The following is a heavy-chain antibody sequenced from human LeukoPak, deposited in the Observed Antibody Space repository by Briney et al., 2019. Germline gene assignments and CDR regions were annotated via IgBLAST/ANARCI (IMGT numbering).Heavy chain of an antibody. Sequence: SETLSLTCAVYGGSFSGYYWSWIRQPPGKGLEWIGEIDHSGSTNYNPSLKSRVTISVDTSKNQFSLKLSSVTAADTVVYYCARTRGRIMITFGGVHFDYWGQGTLVTVSS. CDR3: ARTRGRIMITFGGVHFDY. J-gene: IGHJ4*02. V-gene: IGHV4-34*01. D-gene: IGHD3-16*01. CDR2: IDHSGST. CDR1: GGSFSGYY.